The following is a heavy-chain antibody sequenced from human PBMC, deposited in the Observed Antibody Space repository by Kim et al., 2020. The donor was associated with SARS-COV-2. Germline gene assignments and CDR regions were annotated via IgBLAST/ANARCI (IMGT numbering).Heavy chain of an antibody. CDR1: GFTFSSYA. V-gene: IGHV3-30*04. CDR2: ISYDGSNK. Sequence: GGSLRLSCAASGFTFSSYAMHWVRQAPGKGLEWVAVISYDGSNKYYAASVKGRFTISRDNSKNTLYLQMNSLRAEDTAVYYCARDKYGDYKERENWFDPWGQGTLVTVSS. CDR3: ARDKYGDYKERENWFDP. J-gene: IGHJ5*02. D-gene: IGHD4-17*01.